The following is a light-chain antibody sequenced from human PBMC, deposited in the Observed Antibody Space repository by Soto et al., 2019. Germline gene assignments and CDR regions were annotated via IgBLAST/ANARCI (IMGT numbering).Light chain of an antibody. Sequence: EVVMTQSPATLSASPGERATLSCWASETVATNLAWYQQKPGQAPRLLISGASTRAAGISDRFRGSGSGTEFTRTISSLRSEDSGIYYCQQYFEWPPLTFGQGTKVQI. J-gene: IGKJ1*01. CDR1: ETVATN. V-gene: IGKV3-15*01. CDR3: QQYFEWPPLT. CDR2: GAS.